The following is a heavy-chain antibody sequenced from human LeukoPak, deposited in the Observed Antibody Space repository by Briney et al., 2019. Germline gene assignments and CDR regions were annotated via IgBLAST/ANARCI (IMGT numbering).Heavy chain of an antibody. CDR1: GGSISSGGHY. V-gene: IGHV4-31*03. J-gene: IGHJ4*02. CDR2: IYYSGST. D-gene: IGHD2-2*01. CDR3: ARVIGYCSSTSCWRLFDY. Sequence: SETLSLTCTVSGGSISSGGHYWSWIRQHPGKGLEWIGYIYYSGSTYYNPSLKSRVTISVDTSKNQFSLKLSSVTAADTAVYYCARVIGYCSSTSCWRLFDYWGQGTLVTVSS.